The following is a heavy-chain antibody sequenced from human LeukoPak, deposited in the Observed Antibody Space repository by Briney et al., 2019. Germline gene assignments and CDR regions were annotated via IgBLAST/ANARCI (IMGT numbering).Heavy chain of an antibody. CDR2: ISSDGGST. V-gene: IGHV3-64*01. Sequence: GGSLRLSCAASGFTFNSYAMQWVRQAPGKGLEHVSGISSDGGSTYYANSVKGRFIISRDNSKNTVYLQMGSLRAEDMAVYYCARADCSSSSCYTVSYWGQGTLVTVSS. CDR3: ARADCSSSSCYTVSY. J-gene: IGHJ4*02. D-gene: IGHD2-2*02. CDR1: GFTFNSYA.